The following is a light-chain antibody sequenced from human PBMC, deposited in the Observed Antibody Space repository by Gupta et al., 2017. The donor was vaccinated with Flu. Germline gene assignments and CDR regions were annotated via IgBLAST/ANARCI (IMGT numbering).Light chain of an antibody. J-gene: IGKJ4*01. CDR2: DAS. V-gene: IGKV3-11*01. Sequence: EIVFTHSPATLSLSPGERATLSCRASQSVSSYLAWYQQKPGQAPRLLIYDASNSATGIPARFSGSGSGTDFTLTISSLEPEDFAVYYCQQRSNWPLTFGGGTKVEIK. CDR1: QSVSSY. CDR3: QQRSNWPLT.